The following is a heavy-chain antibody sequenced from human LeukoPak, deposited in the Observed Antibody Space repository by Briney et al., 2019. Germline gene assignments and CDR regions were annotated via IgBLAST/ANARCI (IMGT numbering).Heavy chain of an antibody. CDR2: ISSSGSTI. V-gene: IGHV3-48*04. CDR3: AKVRWDNSGWYYSDS. D-gene: IGHD6-19*01. Sequence: PGGSLRLSCAASGFTFSSYAMSWVRQAPGKGLEWVSYISSSGSTIYYADSVKGRFTISRDNAKNSLYLQMNSLRAEDTAVYYCAKVRWDNSGWYYSDSWGQGTLVTVSS. J-gene: IGHJ4*02. CDR1: GFTFSSYA.